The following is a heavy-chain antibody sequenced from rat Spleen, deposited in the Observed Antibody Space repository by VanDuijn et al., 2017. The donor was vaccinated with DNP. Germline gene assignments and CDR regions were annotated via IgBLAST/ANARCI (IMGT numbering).Heavy chain of an antibody. D-gene: IGHD4-3*01. CDR1: GLTFSDYN. J-gene: IGHJ2*01. V-gene: IGHV5-22*01. CDR3: VRWNSGHFDY. CDR2: IGSPAYAP. Sequence: EVQLVESGGGLVQPGRSLKLSCVASGLTFSDYNMAWVRQAPKKGLEWVAYIGSPAYAPYHGDSVKGRFTISRDNAKSTLYLQMNSLRSEDMATYYCVRWNSGHFDYWGQGVMVTVSS.